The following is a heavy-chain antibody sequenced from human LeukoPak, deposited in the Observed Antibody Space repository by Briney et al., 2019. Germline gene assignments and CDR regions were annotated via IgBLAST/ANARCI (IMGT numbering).Heavy chain of an antibody. CDR2: ISAYNGNT. CDR3: ARGSGPLWFGELYAFDI. CDR1: GYTITSYG. D-gene: IGHD3-10*01. Sequence: ASVKVSCKASGYTITSYGISWVRQAPGQGLEWMGWISAYNGNTNYAQKLQGRVTMTTDTSTSTAYMELRSLRSDDTAVYYCARGSGPLWFGELYAFDIWGQGTMVTVSS. V-gene: IGHV1-18*01. J-gene: IGHJ3*02.